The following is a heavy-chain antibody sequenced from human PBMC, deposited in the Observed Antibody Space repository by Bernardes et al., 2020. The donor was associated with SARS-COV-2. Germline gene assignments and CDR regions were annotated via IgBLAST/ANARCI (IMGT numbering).Heavy chain of an antibody. CDR2: IYSGGTI. CDR1: GFTVSRNH. CDR3: AGTTYGSGRLDY. J-gene: IGHJ4*02. Sequence: GGSLRLSCAASGFTVSRNHMNWVRQAPGKGLEWVSFIYSGGTIHYADTVRGRFTVSRDNSKNTLYLQIESLRVEDTAIYYCAGTTYGSGRLDYWGQGTLVAVSS. D-gene: IGHD3-10*01. V-gene: IGHV3-66*01.